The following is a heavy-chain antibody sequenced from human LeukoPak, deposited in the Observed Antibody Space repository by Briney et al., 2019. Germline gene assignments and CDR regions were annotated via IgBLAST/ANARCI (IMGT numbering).Heavy chain of an antibody. Sequence: GGSLRLSCAASGFTFSSYDMHWVSQATGKGLEWVSAIGTPGDTYYPGSVKGRFTIARENAKNSLYLQKNRLRAGDTAVYYCARGELETSYYYYYYMDVWGKGTTVTVSS. CDR2: IGTPGDT. D-gene: IGHD3-10*01. CDR1: GFTFSSYD. J-gene: IGHJ6*03. V-gene: IGHV3-13*01. CDR3: ARGELETSYYYYYYMDV.